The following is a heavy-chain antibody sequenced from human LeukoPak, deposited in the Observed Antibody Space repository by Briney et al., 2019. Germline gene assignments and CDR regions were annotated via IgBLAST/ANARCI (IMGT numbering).Heavy chain of an antibody. J-gene: IGHJ4*02. CDR1: GGSIISYY. CDR3: ARGRREHFWSGHYFDY. Sequence: SETLSLTCTVSGGSIISYYWSWIRQPPGKGLEWLGYIYYSGSTNYNPSLKSRVTISVDTSKNQFSLKLTSVTAADTAVYYCARGRREHFWSGHYFDYWGQGTLLTVPS. D-gene: IGHD3-3*02. CDR2: IYYSGST. V-gene: IGHV4-59*01.